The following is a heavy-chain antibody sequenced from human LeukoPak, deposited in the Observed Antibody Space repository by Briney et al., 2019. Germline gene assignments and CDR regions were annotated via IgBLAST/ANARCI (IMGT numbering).Heavy chain of an antibody. CDR3: ARDLSGSYAPGY. CDR1: GVSFKDYY. J-gene: IGHJ4*02. CDR2: ISSSGSTI. D-gene: IGHD1-26*01. V-gene: IGHV3-11*04. Sequence: GGSLRLSCAASGVSFKDYYWSWIRQAPGKGLEWVSYISSSGSTIYYADSVKGRFTISRDNAKNSLYLQMNSLRAEDTAVYYCARDLSGSYAPGYWGQGTLVTVSS.